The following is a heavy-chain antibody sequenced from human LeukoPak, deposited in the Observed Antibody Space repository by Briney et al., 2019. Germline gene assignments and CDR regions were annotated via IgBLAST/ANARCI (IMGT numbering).Heavy chain of an antibody. D-gene: IGHD1-26*01. Sequence: RLGGSLRLSCAASGFTFDDYGMSWVRQAPGKGLEWVSGINWNGGSTGYADSVKGRFTISRDNAKNSLYLQMNSLRAEDTALYYCARDKSWELRPAYFDYWGQGTLVTVSS. J-gene: IGHJ4*02. CDR2: INWNGGST. V-gene: IGHV3-20*04. CDR1: GFTFDDYG. CDR3: ARDKSWELRPAYFDY.